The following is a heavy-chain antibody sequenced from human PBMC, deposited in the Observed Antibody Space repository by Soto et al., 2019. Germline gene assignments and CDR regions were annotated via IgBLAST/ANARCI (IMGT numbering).Heavy chain of an antibody. V-gene: IGHV1-69*13. Sequence: SVKVPCKASGGTFSSYAISWVRQAPGQGLEWMGGIIPIFGTANYAQKFQGRVTITADESTSTAYMELSSLRSGDTAAYYCARCELCQASNGDCFDYWGQGTTVTVSS. CDR2: IIPIFGTA. D-gene: IGHD2-21*01. CDR1: GGTFSSYA. CDR3: ARCELCQASNGDCFDY. J-gene: IGHJ4*02.